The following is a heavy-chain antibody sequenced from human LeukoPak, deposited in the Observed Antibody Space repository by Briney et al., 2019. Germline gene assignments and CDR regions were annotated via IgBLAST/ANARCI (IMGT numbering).Heavy chain of an antibody. J-gene: IGHJ5*02. V-gene: IGHV3-7*01. CDR3: ARRITMIVVAENWFDP. D-gene: IGHD3-22*01. CDR2: IKQDGSEK. CDR1: GFTFSSYW. Sequence: PGGSLRLSCAVSGFTFSSYWMSWVRQAPGKGLEWVANIKQDGSEKYYVDSVKGRFTISRDNAKNSLYLQMNSLRAEDTAVYYCARRITMIVVAENWFDPWGQGTLVTVSS.